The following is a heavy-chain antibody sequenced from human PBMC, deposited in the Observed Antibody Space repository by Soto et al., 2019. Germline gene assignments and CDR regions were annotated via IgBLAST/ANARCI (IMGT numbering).Heavy chain of an antibody. CDR2: ISYDGSNK. CDR3: ARELEYSSSSGEY. Sequence: PGGSLRLSCAASGFTFSSYAMHCVRHSPGKGLEWVAVISYDGSNKYYADSVKGRFTISRDNSKNTLYLQMNSLRAEDTAVYYCARELEYSSSSGEYWGQGTLVTVSS. D-gene: IGHD6-6*01. J-gene: IGHJ4*02. CDR1: GFTFSSYA. V-gene: IGHV3-30-3*01.